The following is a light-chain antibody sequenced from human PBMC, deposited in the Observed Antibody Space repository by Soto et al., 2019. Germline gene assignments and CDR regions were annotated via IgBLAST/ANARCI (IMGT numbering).Light chain of an antibody. CDR1: QRLLHSNGNNF. CDR2: LGS. Sequence: EIVMTQSPPSLTVTPGEPASISCRSSQRLLHSNGNNFLDWYLQKPGQSPQLLIYLGSNRASGVPDRVSGSGAGTDFTLKISRVEAEDVGVYYCMQALQTPYTSGQGTKVDIK. J-gene: IGKJ2*01. CDR3: MQALQTPYT. V-gene: IGKV2-28*01.